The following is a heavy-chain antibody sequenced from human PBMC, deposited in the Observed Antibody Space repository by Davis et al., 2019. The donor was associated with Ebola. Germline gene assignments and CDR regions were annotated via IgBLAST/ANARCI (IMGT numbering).Heavy chain of an antibody. J-gene: IGHJ6*02. Sequence: GESLKISCAASGFNFRSYAMSWVRQAPGKGLEWVGFIRSKAYGGTTEYAASVKGRFTISRDDSKSIAYLQMNSLKTEDTAVYYCTRDGMVRGVISYYGMDVWGQGTTVTVSS. CDR2: IRSKAYGGTT. CDR3: TRDGMVRGVISYYGMDV. CDR1: GFNFRSYA. D-gene: IGHD3-10*01. V-gene: IGHV3-49*02.